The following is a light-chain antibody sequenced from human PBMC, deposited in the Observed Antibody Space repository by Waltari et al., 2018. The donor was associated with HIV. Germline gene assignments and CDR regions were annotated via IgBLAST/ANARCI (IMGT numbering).Light chain of an antibody. Sequence: DIQLTQSPSSVSASVGDTVTITCRASQAISSYVAWYQQQPTKAPKVLLYGASTLQAGVPSRVRGSGSETEFTLTITSVQADDFATCYCQQIKTLPLTFGGGTRIDIK. CDR1: QAISSY. J-gene: IGKJ4*01. V-gene: IGKV1-9*01. CDR2: GAS. CDR3: QQIKTLPLT.